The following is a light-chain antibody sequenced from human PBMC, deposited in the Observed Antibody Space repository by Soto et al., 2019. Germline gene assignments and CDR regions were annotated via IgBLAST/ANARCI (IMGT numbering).Light chain of an antibody. J-gene: IGLJ1*01. Sequence: QSVLTQPPSVSGSPGQSVTISCTGTSTDFVSYNRVSWYQQPPGTAPKLMIYEVSKRPSGVPDRFSGSKSGNTASLTISGLQAANEADYYCNSYTTLSNRVFGTGTKGNVL. CDR3: NSYTTLSNRV. CDR2: EVS. CDR1: STDFVSYNR. V-gene: IGLV2-18*02.